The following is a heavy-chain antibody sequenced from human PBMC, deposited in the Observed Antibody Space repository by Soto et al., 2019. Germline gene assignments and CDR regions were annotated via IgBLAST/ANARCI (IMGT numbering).Heavy chain of an antibody. CDR1: GFNVSAYT. J-gene: IGHJ4*02. CDR3: ARWEQPLFDY. CDR2: ISSDGNHK. Sequence: QVKLVESGGGVVQPGRSLRLSCAASGFNVSAYTMHWVRQAPGKGLEWVAVISSDGNHKYYTDSVKGRFTISRDTSTNTLYLHMHSLRAEDTAVYYCARWEQPLFDYWGQGTLVTVSS. D-gene: IGHD1-26*01. V-gene: IGHV3-30-3*01.